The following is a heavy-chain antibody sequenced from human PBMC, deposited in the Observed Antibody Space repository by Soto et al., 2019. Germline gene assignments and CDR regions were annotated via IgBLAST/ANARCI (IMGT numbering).Heavy chain of an antibody. CDR1: GFTFSSYD. J-gene: IGHJ6*02. V-gene: IGHV3-13*04. Sequence: HPGGSLRLSCAASGFTFSSYDMHWVRQATGKGLEWVSAIGTAGDTYHPGSVKGRFTISRENAKNSLYLQMNSLRAGDTAVYYCARSYSSSWYSPYIYYYYGMDVWGQGTTVTVSS. D-gene: IGHD6-13*01. CDR2: IGTAGDT. CDR3: ARSYSSSWYSPYIYYYYGMDV.